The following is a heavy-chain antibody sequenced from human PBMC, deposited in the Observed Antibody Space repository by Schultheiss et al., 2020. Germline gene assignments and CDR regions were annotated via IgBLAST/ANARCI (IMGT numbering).Heavy chain of an antibody. D-gene: IGHD3-22*01. V-gene: IGHV4-59*12. CDR2: IYYSGST. CDR1: GGSISSYY. Sequence: SETLSLTCTVSGGSISSYYWSWIRQPPGKGLEWIGYIYYSGSTNYNPSLKSRVTISVDTSKNQFSLKLSSVTAADTAVYYCARGGYYDSSGYYPGPFDYWGQGTLGTGSS. J-gene: IGHJ4*02. CDR3: ARGGYYDSSGYYPGPFDY.